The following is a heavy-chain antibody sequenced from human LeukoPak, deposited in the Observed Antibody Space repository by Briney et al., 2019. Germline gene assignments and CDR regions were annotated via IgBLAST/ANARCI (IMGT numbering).Heavy chain of an antibody. CDR2: IIPIFGTA. J-gene: IGHJ4*02. D-gene: IGHD5-24*01. V-gene: IGHV1-69*05. CDR1: GGTFSSYA. CDR3: ARDVRDGYNYGSFDY. Sequence: SVKVSCKASGGTFSSYAISWVRQAPGQGLEWMGGIIPIFGTANYAQKFQGRVTITTDESTSTAYMELSSLRSEDTAVYYCARDVRDGYNYGSFDYWGQGTLVTVSS.